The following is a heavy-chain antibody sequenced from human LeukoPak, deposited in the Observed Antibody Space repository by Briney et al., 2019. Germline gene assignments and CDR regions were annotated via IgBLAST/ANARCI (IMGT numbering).Heavy chain of an antibody. CDR1: GYTFTGYY. Sequence: GASVKVSCKASGYTFTGYYMHWVRQAPGQGLEWMGWINPNSGGTNYAQKFQGRVTMTRDTSISTAYMELSRLRSDDTAVYYCARGPVDAADPIPDFDYWDQGTLVTVSS. J-gene: IGHJ4*02. D-gene: IGHD6-13*01. CDR2: INPNSGGT. V-gene: IGHV1-2*02. CDR3: ARGPVDAADPIPDFDY.